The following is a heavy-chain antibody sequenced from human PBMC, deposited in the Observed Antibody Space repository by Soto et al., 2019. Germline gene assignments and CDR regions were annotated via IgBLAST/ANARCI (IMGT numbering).Heavy chain of an antibody. CDR2: IYYSGST. CDR1: GGSISSGDYY. D-gene: IGHD3-3*01. CDR3: ARWWSGSRQGFDP. J-gene: IGHJ5*02. Sequence: SETLSLTCTVSGGSISSGDYYWSWIRQHPGKGLEWIGYIYYSGSTYYNPSLKSRVTISVDTSKNQFSLKLSSVTAADTAVYYRARWWSGSRQGFDPWGQGTLVTVSS. V-gene: IGHV4-31*03.